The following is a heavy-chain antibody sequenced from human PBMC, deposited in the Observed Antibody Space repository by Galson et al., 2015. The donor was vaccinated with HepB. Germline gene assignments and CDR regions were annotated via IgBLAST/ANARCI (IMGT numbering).Heavy chain of an antibody. D-gene: IGHD3-22*01. CDR1: GFTFSSYG. CDR3: AKDQLPYYYDSSGYPIDY. J-gene: IGHJ4*02. CDR2: ISYDGSNK. V-gene: IGHV3-30*18. Sequence: SLRLSCAASGFTFSSYGMHWVRQAPGKGLEWVAVISYDGSNKYYADSVKGRFTISRDNSKNTLYLQMNSLRAEDTAVCYCAKDQLPYYYDSSGYPIDYWGQGTLVTVSS.